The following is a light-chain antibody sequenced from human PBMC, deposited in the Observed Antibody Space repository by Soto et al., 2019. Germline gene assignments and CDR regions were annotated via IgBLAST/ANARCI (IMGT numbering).Light chain of an antibody. CDR3: SSYAGSNNPAYV. CDR1: SGDIGSYNR. J-gene: IGLJ1*01. V-gene: IGLV2-8*01. CDR2: EVT. Sequence: QSALTQPASVSGSPGQSITISCTGTSGDIGSYNRVSWYQQHPGKAPKLIIYEVTDRPSGVPDRFSGSKSGNTASLTVSGLQAEDEADYYCSSYAGSNNPAYVFGTGTKVTVL.